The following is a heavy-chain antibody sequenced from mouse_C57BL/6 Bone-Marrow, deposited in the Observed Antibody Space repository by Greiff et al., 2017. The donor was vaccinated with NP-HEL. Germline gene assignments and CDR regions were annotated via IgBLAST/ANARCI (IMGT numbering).Heavy chain of an antibody. CDR2: IDPNSGGT. J-gene: IGHJ1*03. Sequence: VKLQQPGAELVKPGASVKLSCKASGYTFTSYWMHWVKQRPGRGLEWIGRIDPNSGGTKYNEKFKSKATLTVDKPSSTAYMQLSSLTSEDSAVYYGARDTTVVATDFDVWGTGTTVTVSS. D-gene: IGHD1-1*01. CDR1: GYTFTSYW. CDR3: ARDTTVVATDFDV. V-gene: IGHV1-72*01.